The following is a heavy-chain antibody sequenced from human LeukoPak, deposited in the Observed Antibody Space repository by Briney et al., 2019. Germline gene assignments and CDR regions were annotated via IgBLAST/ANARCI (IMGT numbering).Heavy chain of an antibody. CDR1: GFTFSSYW. V-gene: IGHV3-7*01. CDR2: IKQDGSEK. CDR3: ARDTLYCSGGSCYSYFDY. D-gene: IGHD2-15*01. J-gene: IGHJ4*02. Sequence: GGSLRLPCAASGFTFSSYWMSWVRQAPGKGLEWVANIKQDGSEKYYVDSVKGRFTISRDNAKNSLYLQMNSLRAEDTAVYYCARDTLYCSGGSCYSYFDYWGQGTLVTVSS.